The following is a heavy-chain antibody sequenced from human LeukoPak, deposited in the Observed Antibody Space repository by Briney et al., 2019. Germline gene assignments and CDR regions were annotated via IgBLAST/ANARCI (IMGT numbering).Heavy chain of an antibody. Sequence: PGGSLRLSCAASGFTFSSYWMHWVRQALEKGLVWVARINRDGSTTTYADSVKGRFTISRDNAKNTLYLQMNSLRAEDTAVYYCARDNWTYGLGWGQGTLVTVSS. CDR1: GFTFSSYW. CDR3: ARDNWTYGLG. J-gene: IGHJ4*02. CDR2: INRDGSTT. D-gene: IGHD1-20*01. V-gene: IGHV3-74*01.